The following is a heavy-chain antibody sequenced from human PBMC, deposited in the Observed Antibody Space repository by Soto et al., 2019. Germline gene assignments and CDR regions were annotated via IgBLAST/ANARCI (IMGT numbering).Heavy chain of an antibody. CDR3: ARDPGPLYCSSTSCYTLSYYYYYMDV. V-gene: IGHV1-3*01. CDR2: INAGNGNT. D-gene: IGHD2-2*02. Sequence: ASVKVSCKASGYTFTSYAMHWVRQDPGQRLEWMGWINAGNGNTKYSQKFQGRVTITRDTSASTAYMELSSLRSEDTAVYYCARDPGPLYCSSTSCYTLSYYYYYMDVWGKGTTVTVSS. CDR1: GYTFTSYA. J-gene: IGHJ6*03.